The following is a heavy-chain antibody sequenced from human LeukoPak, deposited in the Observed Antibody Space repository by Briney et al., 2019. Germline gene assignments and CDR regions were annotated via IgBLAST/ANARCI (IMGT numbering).Heavy chain of an antibody. CDR3: ARDVDGYFDF. J-gene: IGHJ4*02. CDR1: GFTFSSHW. D-gene: IGHD2-8*01. V-gene: IGHV3-7*04. Sequence: GGSLRLSCAAPGFTFSSHWMRWVRQAPGKGLEWVANINQDGSEKYYVDSVRGRFTISRDNAKNSLYLQMSSLRAEDTAVYYCARDVDGYFDFWGQGTLLTVSS. CDR2: INQDGSEK.